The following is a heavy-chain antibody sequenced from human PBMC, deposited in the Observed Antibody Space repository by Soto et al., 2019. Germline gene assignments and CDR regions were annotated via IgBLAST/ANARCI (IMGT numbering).Heavy chain of an antibody. V-gene: IGHV2-5*02. CDR2: IYWDDDE. D-gene: IGHD4-17*01. Sequence: QISLKESGPTLVKPTQTLSLTCTFSGFSLTSTGVAVGWIRQPPGKALEWLAFIYWDDDERYNPPLEGRLTITKDTSKNQVVLTMTNMDPVDTATYYCAHRGWFDSGHPNWFNPWGQGTLVTVSS. CDR3: AHRGWFDSGHPNWFNP. J-gene: IGHJ5*02. CDR1: GFSLTSTGVA.